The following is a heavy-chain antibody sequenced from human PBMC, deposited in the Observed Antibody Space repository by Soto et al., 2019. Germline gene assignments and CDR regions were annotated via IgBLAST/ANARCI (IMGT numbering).Heavy chain of an antibody. CDR1: GGSISAYS. CDR2: IYYTGST. J-gene: IGHJ1*01. D-gene: IGHD6-19*01. Sequence: SETLSLTCTVSGGSISAYSWNWVRQPPGKGLEWIGNIYYTGSTNYSPSLKSRVTISVDTSKNQFSLKLSSVTAADTAVYFCARHSVAATWGLFAFWGRGTLDTVS. V-gene: IGHV4-59*01. CDR3: ARHSVAATWGLFAF.